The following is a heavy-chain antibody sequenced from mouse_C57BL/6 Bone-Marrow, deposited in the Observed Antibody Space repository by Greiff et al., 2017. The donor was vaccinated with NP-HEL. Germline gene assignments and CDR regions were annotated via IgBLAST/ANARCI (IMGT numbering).Heavy chain of an antibody. CDR3: ARGAY. CDR2: IYPGDGDT. V-gene: IGHV1-80*01. J-gene: IGHJ3*01. Sequence: QVQLKESGAELVNPGASVKISCKAFGYAFSNYWMNWVKQRPGKGLEWIGQIYPGDGDTNYNGKIKGKATLTADKSSSTVYMQLSSLTSEDSAVYFCARGAYWGQGTLVTVSA. CDR1: GYAFSNYW.